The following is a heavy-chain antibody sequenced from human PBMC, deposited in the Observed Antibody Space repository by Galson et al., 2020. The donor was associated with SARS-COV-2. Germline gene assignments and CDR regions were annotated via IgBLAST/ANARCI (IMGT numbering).Heavy chain of an antibody. D-gene: IGHD6-19*01. CDR2: IKQDGSEK. CDR1: GFTFSSYW. CDR3: ARDTPMSQYSSGWYHYYCGMDV. J-gene: IGHJ6*02. Sequence: QLGESLKISCAASGFTFSSYWMSWVRQAPGKGLEWVANIKQDGSEKYYVDSVKGRFTISRDNAKNSLYLQMNSLRAEDTAVYYCARDTPMSQYSSGWYHYYCGMDVWGQGTTVTVSS. V-gene: IGHV3-7*01.